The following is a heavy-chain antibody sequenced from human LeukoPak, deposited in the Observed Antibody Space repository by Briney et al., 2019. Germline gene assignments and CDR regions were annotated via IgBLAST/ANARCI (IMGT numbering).Heavy chain of an antibody. V-gene: IGHV3-23*01. CDR3: AKASWVSTADAVL. CDR1: GFTFSSYA. CDR2: LRGNGDA. Sequence: PGGSLRLSCVASGFTFSSYAMSWVRETPARGLEWVSSLRGNGDAFYADSVKGRFTLSRDESRNTVYLQLNELRVEDTAIYYCAKASWVSTADAVLWGQGTVVTVSS. J-gene: IGHJ4*02. D-gene: IGHD3-16*01.